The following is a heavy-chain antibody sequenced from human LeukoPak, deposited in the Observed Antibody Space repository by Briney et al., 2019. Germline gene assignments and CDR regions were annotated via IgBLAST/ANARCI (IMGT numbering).Heavy chain of an antibody. D-gene: IGHD2/OR15-2a*01. J-gene: IGHJ4*02. Sequence: ASVKVSCKASGYTFSTTYINSGRQAPGQGLEWMGRIIPIFTTANYAQKFQGRVTITADTSTNTAYMELTSLRSEDTAVYYCAIDGGFEYYFDYWGQGTLLTVSS. CDR3: AIDGGFEYYFDY. V-gene: IGHV1-69*06. CDR2: IIPIFTTA. CDR1: GYTFSTTY.